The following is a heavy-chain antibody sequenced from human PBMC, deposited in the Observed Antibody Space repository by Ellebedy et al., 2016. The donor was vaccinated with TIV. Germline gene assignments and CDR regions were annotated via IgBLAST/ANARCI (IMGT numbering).Heavy chain of an antibody. Sequence: GGSLRLSCAASGFTFSSYEMNWVRQAPGKGLEWVSYISSSGSTIYYADSVKGRFTISRDNAKNSLYLQMNSLRAEDTAVYYCARDYYASGGEWFDPWGQGTLVTVSS. V-gene: IGHV3-48*03. CDR1: GFTFSSYE. CDR2: ISSSGSTI. J-gene: IGHJ5*02. CDR3: ARDYYASGGEWFDP. D-gene: IGHD3-10*01.